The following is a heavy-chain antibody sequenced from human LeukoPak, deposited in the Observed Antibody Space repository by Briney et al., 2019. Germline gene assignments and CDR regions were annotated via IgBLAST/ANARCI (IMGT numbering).Heavy chain of an antibody. CDR3: GRGEGFLDY. V-gene: IGHV1-18*01. J-gene: IGHJ4*02. CDR2: ITVYNGNT. CDR1: GGTFSSYA. Sequence: ASVKVSCKASGGTFSSYAISWVRQAPGQGLEWMGRITVYNGNTIYAQNLQGRVTMTTDTSTSTVYMELGSLRSDDTAVYYCGRGEGFLDYWGQGTLVTVSS.